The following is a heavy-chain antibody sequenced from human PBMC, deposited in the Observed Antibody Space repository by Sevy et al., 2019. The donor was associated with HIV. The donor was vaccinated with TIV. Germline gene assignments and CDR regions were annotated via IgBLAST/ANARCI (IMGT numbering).Heavy chain of an antibody. J-gene: IGHJ4*02. V-gene: IGHV4-59*08. CDR2: IYYHGHI. D-gene: IGHD1-26*01. CDR1: GGSITSLY. Sequence: SETLSLTCTVSGGSITSLYWNWIRQPPGKGLEWIANIYYHGHINYNPSLKSRVTLSLDPSKNQFSLRLGSVTAADTARYYCAGENAWGRGYSWGQGTLVTVSS. CDR3: AGENAWGRGYS.